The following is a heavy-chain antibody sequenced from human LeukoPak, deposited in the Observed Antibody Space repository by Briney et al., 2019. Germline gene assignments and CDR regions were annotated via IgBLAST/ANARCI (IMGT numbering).Heavy chain of an antibody. V-gene: IGHV3-21*01. CDR3: ARDSLGAAAIQLYYCYYGMDV. D-gene: IGHD2-2*01. Sequence: PGGSLRLSCAASGFTFSSYSMNWVRQAPGKGLEWVSSISSSSSYIYYADSVKGRFTISRDNAKNSLYLQMNSLRAEDTAVYYCARDSLGAAAIQLYYCYYGMDVWGQGTTVTVSS. CDR2: ISSSSSYI. CDR1: GFTFSSYS. J-gene: IGHJ6*02.